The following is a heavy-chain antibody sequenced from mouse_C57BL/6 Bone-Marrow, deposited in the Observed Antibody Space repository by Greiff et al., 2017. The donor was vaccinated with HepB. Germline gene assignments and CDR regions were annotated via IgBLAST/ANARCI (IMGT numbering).Heavy chain of an antibody. J-gene: IGHJ3*01. CDR2: IHPSDSDT. Sequence: LQQPGAELVKPGASVKVSCKASCYTFTSYWMHWVKQRPGQGLEWIGRIHPSDSDTNYNQKFKGKATLTVDKSSSTAYMQLSSLTSEDSAVYYCAIGGYYGTPFAYWGQGTLVTVSA. CDR1: CYTFTSYW. V-gene: IGHV1-74*01. D-gene: IGHD1-1*01. CDR3: AIGGYYGTPFAY.